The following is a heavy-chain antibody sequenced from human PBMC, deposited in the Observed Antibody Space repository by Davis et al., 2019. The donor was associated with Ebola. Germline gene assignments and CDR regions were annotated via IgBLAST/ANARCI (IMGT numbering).Heavy chain of an antibody. CDR1: GFIFSKFW. CDR2: HDVYGNR. V-gene: IGHV3-74*01. Sequence: PGGSLRLSCAASGFIFSKFWMHWVRQAPGKGPVWVARHDVYGNRHYVDSVKGRFTISRDNAKNSLYLQMNSLRAEDTAVYYCARVWNFIVGLWGQGTLVTVSS. J-gene: IGHJ4*02. CDR3: ARVWNFIVGL. D-gene: IGHD2-15*01.